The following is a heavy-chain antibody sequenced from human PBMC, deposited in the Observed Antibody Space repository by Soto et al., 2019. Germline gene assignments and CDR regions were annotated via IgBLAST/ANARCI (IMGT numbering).Heavy chain of an antibody. J-gene: IGHJ4*02. Sequence: SETLSLTCAVSGGSISSGVYYWSWIRQHPGKGLEWIGYIYYSGSTNYNPSLKSRVTISVDTSKNQFSLKLSSVTAADTDVYYCARRYGSCFDYWGQGTLVTVS. D-gene: IGHD5-18*01. V-gene: IGHV4-31*11. CDR1: GGSISSGVYY. CDR3: ARRYGSCFDY. CDR2: IYYSGST.